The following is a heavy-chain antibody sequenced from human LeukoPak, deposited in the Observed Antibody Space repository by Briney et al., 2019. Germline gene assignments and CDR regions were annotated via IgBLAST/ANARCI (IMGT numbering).Heavy chain of an antibody. CDR3: AKKEIAAAVFDY. J-gene: IGHJ4*02. Sequence: GGSLRLSCAVSGFTFSTYAMSWVRQAPGKGLEWVSGISGNGGSTYYADSVKGRFTISRDNSENTLYLQMNSLRAEDTAVYYCAKKEIAAAVFDYWGQGTLVTVSS. D-gene: IGHD6-13*01. V-gene: IGHV3-23*01. CDR2: ISGNGGST. CDR1: GFTFSTYA.